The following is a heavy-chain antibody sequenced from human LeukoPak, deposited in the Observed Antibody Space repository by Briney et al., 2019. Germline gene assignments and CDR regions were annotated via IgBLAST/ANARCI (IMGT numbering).Heavy chain of an antibody. Sequence: GASVKVSCKASGYTFTGYHMHWVRQAPGQGLEWMGWINPNSGGTNYAQKFQGRVTMTRDTSISTAYMELSRLRSDDTAVYYCAREGMTTASSYYYYYMDVWGKGTTVTVSS. CDR1: GYTFTGYH. V-gene: IGHV1-2*02. CDR3: AREGMTTASSYYYYYMDV. J-gene: IGHJ6*03. CDR2: INPNSGGT. D-gene: IGHD4-11*01.